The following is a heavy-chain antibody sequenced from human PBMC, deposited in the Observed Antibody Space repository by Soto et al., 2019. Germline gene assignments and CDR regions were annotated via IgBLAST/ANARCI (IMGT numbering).Heavy chain of an antibody. Sequence: GGSLRLSCAASGFTFSSYAMHWVRQAPGKGLEWVAVISYDGSNKYYADSVKGRFTISRDNSKNTLYLQMNSLRAEDTAVYYCASDLIAAAAGYWGQGTLVTVSS. V-gene: IGHV3-30-3*01. J-gene: IGHJ4*01. CDR2: ISYDGSNK. CDR1: GFTFSSYA. D-gene: IGHD6-13*01. CDR3: ASDLIAAAAGY.